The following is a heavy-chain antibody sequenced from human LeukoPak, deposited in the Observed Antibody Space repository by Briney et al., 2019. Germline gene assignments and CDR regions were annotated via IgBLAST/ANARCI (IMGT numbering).Heavy chain of an antibody. CDR3: ATAPRITMIVEYAFDI. CDR1: GYTLTELS. V-gene: IGHV1-24*01. CDR2: FDPEDGET. D-gene: IGHD3-22*01. J-gene: IGHJ3*02. Sequence: ASVKVSCKVSGYTLTELSMHWVRQAPGKGLEWMGGFDPEDGETIYAQKFQGRVTMTEDTSTDTAYMELSSLRSEDTAVYYCATAPRITMIVEYAFDIWGQGTMVTVSS.